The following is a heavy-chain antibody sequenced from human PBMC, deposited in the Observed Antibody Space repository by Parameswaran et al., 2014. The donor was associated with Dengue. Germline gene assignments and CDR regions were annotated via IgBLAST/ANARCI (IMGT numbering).Heavy chain of an antibody. V-gene: IGHV3-48*01. D-gene: IGHD3-22*01. CDR3: ARDDRSSGYYWVFDY. Sequence: VRQMPGKGLEWVSYISSSSSTIYYADSVKGRFTISRDNAKNSLYLQMNSLRAEDTAVYYCARDDRSSGYYWVFDYWGQGTLVTVSS. J-gene: IGHJ4*02. CDR2: ISSSSSTI.